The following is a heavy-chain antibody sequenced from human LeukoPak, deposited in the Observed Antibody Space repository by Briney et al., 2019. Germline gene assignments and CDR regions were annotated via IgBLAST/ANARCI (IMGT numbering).Heavy chain of an antibody. CDR1: GFTFSTYN. D-gene: IGHD6-19*01. CDR3: ARNHAGIAVS. Sequence: GGSLRLSCAASGFTFSTYNINWVRQAPGQGLERVSFISSGSRIIYYADSVKGRFTVSRDNAKNSLYLQMNSLRDEDTAVYYCARNHAGIAVSWGQGTLVTVSS. J-gene: IGHJ5*02. V-gene: IGHV3-48*02. CDR2: ISSGSRII.